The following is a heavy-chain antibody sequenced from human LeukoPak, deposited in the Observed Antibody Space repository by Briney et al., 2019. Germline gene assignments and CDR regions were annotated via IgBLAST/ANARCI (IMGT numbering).Heavy chain of an antibody. J-gene: IGHJ4*02. Sequence: GGSLRLSCAASGFTFSSYEMNWVRQAPGKGLEWVSYISSSGSTIYYADSVKGRFTISRDNAKNSLYLHMNSLRAEDTAVYYCARDYGGSSPFDYWGQGTLVTVSS. CDR2: ISSSGSTI. CDR3: ARDYGGSSPFDY. V-gene: IGHV3-48*03. CDR1: GFTFSSYE. D-gene: IGHD4-23*01.